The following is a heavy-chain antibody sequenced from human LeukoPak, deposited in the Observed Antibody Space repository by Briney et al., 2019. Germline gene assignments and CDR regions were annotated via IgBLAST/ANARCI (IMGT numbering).Heavy chain of an antibody. CDR2: ISGSGGST. V-gene: IGHV3-23*01. CDR1: GFTFSSYA. CDR3: AELGITMIGGV. D-gene: IGHD3-10*02. Sequence: GGSLRLSCAGSGFTFSSYAMSGVRQAPGKGLEWVSAISGSGGSTYYADSVKGRFTISRDNAKNSLYLQMNSLRAEDTAVYYCAELGITMIGGVWGKGTTVTVSS. J-gene: IGHJ6*04.